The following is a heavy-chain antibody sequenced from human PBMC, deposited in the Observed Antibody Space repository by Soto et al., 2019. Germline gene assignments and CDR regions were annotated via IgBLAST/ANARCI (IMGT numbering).Heavy chain of an antibody. CDR1: GASLGSSSYY. V-gene: IGHV4-39*02. CDR2: IYNSGST. J-gene: IGHJ4*02. Sequence: SETLSLTCTVSGASLGSSSYYWGWIRQPPGKGQEWIGSIYNSGSTYYKPSHKSRITISVNTSNNHFSLKLSSATAADTAVYYCAAYDILTVYFPQYSFDYWGQGAPVTVSS. CDR3: AAYDILTVYFPQYSFDY. D-gene: IGHD3-9*01.